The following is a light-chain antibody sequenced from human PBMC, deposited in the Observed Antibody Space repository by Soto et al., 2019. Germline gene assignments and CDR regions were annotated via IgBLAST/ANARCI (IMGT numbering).Light chain of an antibody. V-gene: IGLV2-14*01. CDR1: SSDVGGYNY. Sequence: QSALTQPASVSGSPGQSITISCTGTSSDVGGYNYVSWYQQHPGKAPKLMIYEVSNRPSWVSNRLSGSKSGNTASLTISGLQAEDEADYYCSSYTSSSTLYVFGTGTKLTVL. CDR3: SSYTSSSTLYV. CDR2: EVS. J-gene: IGLJ1*01.